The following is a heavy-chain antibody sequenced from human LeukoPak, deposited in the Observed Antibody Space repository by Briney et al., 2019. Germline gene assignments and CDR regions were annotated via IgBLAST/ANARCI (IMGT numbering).Heavy chain of an antibody. CDR3: ARGDYPFLL. J-gene: IGHJ4*02. V-gene: IGHV3-48*04. CDR1: EFPFSSYS. Sequence: PGGSLRLSCAASEFPFSSYSMNWVRQAPGKGLEWLSYISSSSSAIYYADSVKGRFTISRDNAKNSLYLQMNSLRAEDTAVYYCARGDYPFLLWGQGTPVTVSS. D-gene: IGHD4-17*01. CDR2: ISSSSSAI.